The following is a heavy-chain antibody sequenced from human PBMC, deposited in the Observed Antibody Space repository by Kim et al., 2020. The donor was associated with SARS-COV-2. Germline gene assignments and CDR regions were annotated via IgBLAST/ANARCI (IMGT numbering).Heavy chain of an antibody. V-gene: IGHV5-51*01. CDR3: ASSGRGYDILTGYSDAFDI. J-gene: IGHJ3*02. Sequence: GESLKISCKGSGYSFTSYWIGWVRQMPGKALEWMGIIYPGDSDTRYSPSFQGQVTISADKSISTAYLQWSSLKASDTAMYYCASSGRGYDILTGYSDAFDIWGQGTMVTVSS. CDR1: GYSFTSYW. D-gene: IGHD3-9*01. CDR2: IYPGDSDT.